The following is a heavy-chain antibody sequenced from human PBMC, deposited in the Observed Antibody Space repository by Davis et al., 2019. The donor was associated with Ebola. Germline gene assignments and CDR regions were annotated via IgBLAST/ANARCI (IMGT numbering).Heavy chain of an antibody. CDR3: ARGGGLRNYYYYGMDV. Sequence: PSETLSLTCTVSGGSISSGGYYWSWIRQHPGKGLEWIGYIYYSGSTYYNPSLKSRVTISVDTSKNQFSLKLSSVTAADTAVYYCARGGGLRNYYYYGMDVWGQGTTVTVSS. V-gene: IGHV4-31*03. J-gene: IGHJ6*02. CDR1: GGSISSGGYY. D-gene: IGHD5-12*01. CDR2: IYYSGST.